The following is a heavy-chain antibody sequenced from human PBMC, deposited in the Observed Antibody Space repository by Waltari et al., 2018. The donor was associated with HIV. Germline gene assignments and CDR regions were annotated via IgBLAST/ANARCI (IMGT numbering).Heavy chain of an antibody. D-gene: IGHD3-22*01. J-gene: IGHJ4*02. Sequence: QVQLVQSGAEVKKPGSSVKVSCKASGGTFSSYAISWVRQAPGQGLEWMGGIIPIFGKANYAQKFQGRVTITADESTSTAYMELSSLRSEDTAVYYCAMGNTYYYDSSGYYYRDWGQGTLVTVSS. V-gene: IGHV1-69*12. CDR1: GGTFSSYA. CDR3: AMGNTYYYDSSGYYYRD. CDR2: IIPIFGKA.